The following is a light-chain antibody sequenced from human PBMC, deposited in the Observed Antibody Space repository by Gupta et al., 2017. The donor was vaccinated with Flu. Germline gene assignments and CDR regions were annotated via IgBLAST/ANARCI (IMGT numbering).Light chain of an antibody. CDR3: QQSYSTWT. CDR1: QSISIY. J-gene: IGKJ1*01. CDR2: TTS. V-gene: IGKV1-39*01. Sequence: DIQMTQSPSSLSASVGDRVTITCRASQSISIYLNWYQQKPGKAPKLLIYTTSNLQSGVPSRFSGSGSGTDFTLTINSLQPEDFATYYCQQSYSTWTFGQGTKGEIK.